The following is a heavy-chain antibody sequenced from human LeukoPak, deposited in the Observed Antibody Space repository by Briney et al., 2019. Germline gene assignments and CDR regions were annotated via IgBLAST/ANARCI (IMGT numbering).Heavy chain of an antibody. CDR1: GYTFTHQW. J-gene: IGHJ4*02. D-gene: IGHD3-10*01. CDR3: ARHADVIGAI. V-gene: IGHV5-51*01. Sequence: GESLRISCKASGYTFTHQWIGWVRQMSGSGLGWVGIIYPRDSDTIYSPSFQGPVTISADTSINTAYLECSSLEASATAISYCARHADVIGAIWGEGTLVTVSS. CDR2: IYPRDSDT.